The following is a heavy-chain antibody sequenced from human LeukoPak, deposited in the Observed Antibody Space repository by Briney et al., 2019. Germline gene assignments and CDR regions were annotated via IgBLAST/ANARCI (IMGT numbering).Heavy chain of an antibody. CDR3: ARSPIDGSGSSVEWFDP. D-gene: IGHD3-10*01. CDR1: GGSISSYY. Sequence: SETLSLTCTVSGGSISSYYWSWIRQPPGKGLEWIGYIYYSGSTNYNPSLKSRVTISVDTSKNQFSLELSSVTAADTAVYYCARSPIDGSGSSVEWFDPWGQGTLVTVSS. CDR2: IYYSGST. V-gene: IGHV4-59*01. J-gene: IGHJ5*02.